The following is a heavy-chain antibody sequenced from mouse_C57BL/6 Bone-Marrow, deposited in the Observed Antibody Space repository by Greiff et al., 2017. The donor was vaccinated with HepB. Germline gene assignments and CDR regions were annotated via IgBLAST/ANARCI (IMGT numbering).Heavy chain of an antibody. D-gene: IGHD3-2*02. CDR3: ARERYSSGYFDY. J-gene: IGHJ2*01. CDR1: GFTFSSYA. CDR2: ISDGGSYT. Sequence: EVKLVESGGGLVKPGGSLKLSCAASGFTFSSYAMSWVRQTPEKRLEWVATISDGGSYTYYPDNVKGRCTISRDNAKNTLYLQMSHLTSEDTAMYYCARERYSSGYFDYWGQGTTLTVSS. V-gene: IGHV5-4*01.